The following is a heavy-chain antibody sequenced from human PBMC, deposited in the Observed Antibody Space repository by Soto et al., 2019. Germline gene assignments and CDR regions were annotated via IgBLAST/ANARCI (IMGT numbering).Heavy chain of an antibody. CDR1: GGSFSGYY. D-gene: IGHD3-22*01. J-gene: IGHJ6*02. CDR3: ARGGSSGYYLNYYYYYGMDV. V-gene: IGHV4-34*01. CDR2: INHSGST. Sequence: NPSETLSLTCAVYGGSFSGYYWSWIRQPPGKGLEWIGEINHSGSTNYNPSLKSRVTISVDTSKNQFSLKLSSVTAADTAVYYCARGGSSGYYLNYYYYYGMDVWGQGTTVTVSS.